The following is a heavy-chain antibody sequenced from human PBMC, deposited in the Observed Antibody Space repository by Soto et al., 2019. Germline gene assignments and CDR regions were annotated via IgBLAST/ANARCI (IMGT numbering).Heavy chain of an antibody. CDR3: ARGKEYQLLSPGITPLFDY. CDR1: GYTFTSYG. D-gene: IGHD2-2*01. Sequence: ASVKFSCKASGYTFTSYGISWVRQAPGQGLEWMGWISAYNGNTNYAQKLQGRVTMTTDTSTSTAYMELRSLRSDDTAVYYCARGKEYQLLSPGITPLFDYWGQGTLVTVSS. J-gene: IGHJ4*02. V-gene: IGHV1-18*04. CDR2: ISAYNGNT.